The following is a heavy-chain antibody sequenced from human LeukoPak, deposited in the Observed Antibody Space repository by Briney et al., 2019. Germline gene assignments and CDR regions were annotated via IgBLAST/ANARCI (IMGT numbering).Heavy chain of an antibody. V-gene: IGHV4-39*07. Sequence: SETLSLTCTVSGGSISSYYWGWIRQPPGKGLEWIGSIYYSGSTYYNPSLKSRVTISVDTSKNQFSLKLSSVTAADTAVYYCARDSRGAAGSENWFDPWGQGTLVTVSS. CDR3: ARDSRGAAGSENWFDP. J-gene: IGHJ5*02. D-gene: IGHD6-13*01. CDR1: GGSISSYY. CDR2: IYYSGST.